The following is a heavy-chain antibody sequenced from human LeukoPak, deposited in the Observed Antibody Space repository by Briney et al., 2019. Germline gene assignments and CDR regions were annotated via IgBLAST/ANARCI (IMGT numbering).Heavy chain of an antibody. CDR2: ISSSGSTI. J-gene: IGHJ6*02. V-gene: IGHV3-11*01. CDR3: ARDAPPGYYYYYGMDV. CDR1: GFTFSDHY. Sequence: GGSLRLSCAASGFTFSDHYMSWIRQAPGKGLEWVSYISSSGSTIYYADSVKGRFTISRDNAKNSLYLQMNSLRAEDTAVYYCARDAPPGYYYYYGMDVWGQGTTVTVSS.